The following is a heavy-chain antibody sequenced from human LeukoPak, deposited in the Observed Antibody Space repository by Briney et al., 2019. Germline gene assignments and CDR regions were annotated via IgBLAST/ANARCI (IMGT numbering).Heavy chain of an antibody. CDR3: AGGGGYDFWSGYSPYYYYGMDV. CDR1: GYTFTIYA. CDR2: INAGDGNT. D-gene: IGHD3-3*01. Sequence: ASVNVSCKASGYTFTIYAMHWVRPAPGQRLEWMGWINAGDGNTKYSQKFQGRVTITRDTSASTAYMELSSLRSEDTAVYYCAGGGGYDFWSGYSPYYYYGMDVWGQGTTVTVSS. V-gene: IGHV1-3*01. J-gene: IGHJ6*02.